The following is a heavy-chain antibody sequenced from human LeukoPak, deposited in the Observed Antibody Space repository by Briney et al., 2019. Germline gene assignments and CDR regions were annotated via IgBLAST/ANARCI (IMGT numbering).Heavy chain of an antibody. Sequence: PGRSLRLSCAASGFTFDDYAMHWVRQAPGKGLEWVSGISWNSGSIGYADSVKGRFTVSRDNAKNSLYLQMNSLRAEDTALYYCAKGPIAVAGYFDYRGQGTLVTVSS. CDR1: GFTFDDYA. J-gene: IGHJ4*02. V-gene: IGHV3-9*01. D-gene: IGHD6-19*01. CDR2: ISWNSGSI. CDR3: AKGPIAVAGYFDY.